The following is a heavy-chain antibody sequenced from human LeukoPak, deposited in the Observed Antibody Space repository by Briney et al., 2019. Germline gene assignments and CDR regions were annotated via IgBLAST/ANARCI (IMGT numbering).Heavy chain of an antibody. J-gene: IGHJ1*01. V-gene: IGHV3-30*04. D-gene: IGHD3-22*01. Sequence: GRSLRPSCAASGFTFSSYAMHWVRQAPGKGLEWVAVISYDGSNKYYADSVKGRFTISRDNSKNTLYLQMNSLRAEDTAVYYCANGLDNNYDSSGYYTRAEYFQHWGQGTLVTVSS. CDR2: ISYDGSNK. CDR1: GFTFSSYA. CDR3: ANGLDNNYDSSGYYTRAEYFQH.